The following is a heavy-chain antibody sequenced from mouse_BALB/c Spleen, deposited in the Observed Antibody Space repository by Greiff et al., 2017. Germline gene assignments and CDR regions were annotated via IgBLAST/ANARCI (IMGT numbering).Heavy chain of an antibody. V-gene: IGHV5-6-2*01. D-gene: IGHD2-14*01. CDR3: ARQGYYRYFDY. CDR1: GFTFSSYY. CDR2: INSNGGST. J-gene: IGHJ2*01. Sequence: EVQVVESGGGLVKLGGSLTLSCAASGFTFSSYYMSWVRQTPEKRLELVAAINSNGGSTYYPDTVKGRFTISRDNAKNTLYLQMSSLKSEDTALYYCARQGYYRYFDYWGQGTTLTVSS.